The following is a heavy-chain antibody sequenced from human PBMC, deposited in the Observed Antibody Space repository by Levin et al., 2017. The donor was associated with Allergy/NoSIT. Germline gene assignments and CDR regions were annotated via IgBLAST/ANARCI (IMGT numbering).Heavy chain of an antibody. CDR1: GFTFSSYS. V-gene: IGHV3-48*01. Sequence: EGSLRLSCAASGFTFSSYSMNWVRQAPGKGLEWVSYISSSSSTIYYADSVKGRFTISRDNAKNSLYLQMNSLRAEDTAVYYCARAPDGAFDYWCQGTLVTVSS. D-gene: IGHD3-10*01. CDR3: ARAPDGAFDY. J-gene: IGHJ4*02. CDR2: ISSSSSTI.